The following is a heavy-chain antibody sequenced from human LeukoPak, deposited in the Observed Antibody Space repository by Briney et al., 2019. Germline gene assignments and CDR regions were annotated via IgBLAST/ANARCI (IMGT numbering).Heavy chain of an antibody. CDR1: GFTFSNAW. J-gene: IGHJ5*02. D-gene: IGHD3-10*01. CDR2: TRNKANSYTT. CDR3: ASLYGSGKRWVDP. V-gene: IGHV3-72*01. Sequence: PGGSLRLSCAASGFTFSNAWMSWVRQAPGKGLEWVGRTRNKANSYTTEYAASVKGRFTISRDDSKNSLYLQMNSLKTEDTAVYYCASLYGSGKRWVDPWGQGTLVTVSS.